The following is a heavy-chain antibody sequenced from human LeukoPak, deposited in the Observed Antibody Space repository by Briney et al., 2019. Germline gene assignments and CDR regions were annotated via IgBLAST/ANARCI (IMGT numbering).Heavy chain of an antibody. J-gene: IGHJ4*02. D-gene: IGHD3-22*01. CDR1: GSSFSDYD. Sequence: SETLSLTCAVYGSSFSDYDWTWIRQPPGKGLEWIGEINHIGNTKYNPSFESRVTISIDTSKNQFSLRLSSVTAADTAVYYCARGKGSLTMIVMIVTAVEYYYDYWGQGVVVTVSS. V-gene: IGHV4-34*01. CDR2: INHIGNT. CDR3: ARGKGSLTMIVMIVTAVEYYYDY.